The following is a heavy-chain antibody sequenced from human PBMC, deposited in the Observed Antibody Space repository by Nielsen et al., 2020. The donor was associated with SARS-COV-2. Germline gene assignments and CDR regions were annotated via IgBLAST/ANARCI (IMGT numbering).Heavy chain of an antibody. J-gene: IGHJ3*02. CDR3: ARAPITMIVVVNAFDI. V-gene: IGHV4-30-4*01. CDR1: GGSISSGDYY. Sequence: SETLSLTCTVSGGSISSGDYYWSWIRQPPGKGLEWIGYIYYSGSTYYNPSPKSRVTISVDTSKNQFSLKLSSVTAADTAVYYCARAPITMIVVVNAFDIWGQGTMVTVSS. CDR2: IYYSGST. D-gene: IGHD3-22*01.